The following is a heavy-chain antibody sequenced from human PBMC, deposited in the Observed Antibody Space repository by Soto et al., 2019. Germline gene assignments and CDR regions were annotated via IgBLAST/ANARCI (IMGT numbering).Heavy chain of an antibody. D-gene: IGHD3-3*01. J-gene: IGHJ6*03. CDR3: ATTYDCWSGYQYYYYYMDV. CDR1: GGTFSSYT. CDR2: IIPILGLA. V-gene: IGHV1-69*02. Sequence: QVQLVQSGAEVKKPGSSVKVSCKASGGTFSSYTISWVRQAPGQGLEWMGRIIPILGLANYAQKFQGSVTITADKSTSTAYMELSSLRAEDTAVYYGATTYDCWSGYQYYYYYMDVWGKGTTVTVSS.